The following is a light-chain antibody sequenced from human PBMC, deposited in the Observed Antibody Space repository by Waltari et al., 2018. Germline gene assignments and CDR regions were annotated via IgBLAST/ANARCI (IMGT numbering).Light chain of an antibody. CDR1: QRVNSVY. Sequence: EIVLPQSLATLSLSPGERATLSCRASQRVNSVYLAWSQQKPGQPPRLLIYGASSRATGIPDRFSGSGSGTDFTLTISRLEPEDFAVYYCQQYGIPPFTFGPGTKVDIK. CDR3: QQYGIPPFT. CDR2: GAS. V-gene: IGKV3-20*01. J-gene: IGKJ3*01.